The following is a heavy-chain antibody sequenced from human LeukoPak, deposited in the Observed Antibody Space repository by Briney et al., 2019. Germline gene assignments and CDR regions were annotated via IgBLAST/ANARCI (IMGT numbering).Heavy chain of an antibody. V-gene: IGHV4-59*08. J-gene: IGHJ5*02. CDR3: ARLYCSAGTCYFNWFDP. D-gene: IGHD2-15*01. CDR2: IYYSGST. Sequence: SETLSLTCTVSGGSISRYHWSWIRQPPGKGLEWTGYIYYSGSTKYNPSLKSRVTISVDTSKNQFSLKLSSVTAADTAVYYCARLYCSAGTCYFNWFDPWGQGTLVTVSS. CDR1: GGSISRYH.